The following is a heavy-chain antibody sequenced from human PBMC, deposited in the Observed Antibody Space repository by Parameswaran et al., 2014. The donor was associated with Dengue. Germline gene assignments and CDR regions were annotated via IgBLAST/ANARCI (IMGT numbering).Heavy chain of an antibody. J-gene: IGHJ4*02. V-gene: IGHV1-69*15. Sequence: WVRQAPGQGLEWMGRIIPIFGTRNYAQKFQGRVTITADESTRTAYMELRSLRPEDTAVYYCARDLWFGELYSYHDHWGQGTLVTVSS. D-gene: IGHD3-10*01. CDR3: ARDLWFGELYSYHDH. CDR2: IIPIFGTR.